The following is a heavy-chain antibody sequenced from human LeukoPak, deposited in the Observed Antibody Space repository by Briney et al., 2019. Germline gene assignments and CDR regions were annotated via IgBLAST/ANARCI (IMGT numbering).Heavy chain of an antibody. D-gene: IGHD3-22*01. CDR1: GGTFSNDA. Sequence: SVKVSCKASGGTFSNDAISWVRQAPGQGLEWMGRIIPNLGMALYAQKFKGRVTITADKSPSTAYMELSSLTSEDTAVYYCASFKYYDSSGYYSAGFDYWGQGTLVTVSS. CDR2: IIPNLGMA. J-gene: IGHJ4*02. V-gene: IGHV1-69*04. CDR3: ASFKYYDSSGYYSAGFDY.